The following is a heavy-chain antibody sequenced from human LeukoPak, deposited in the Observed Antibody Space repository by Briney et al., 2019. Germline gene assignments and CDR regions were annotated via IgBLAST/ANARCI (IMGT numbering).Heavy chain of an antibody. D-gene: IGHD2-2*01. Sequence: GGSLRLSCAASGFTFSSYAMSWVGQAPGKGLEWVSAISGSGGNTYYADSVKGRFTISRDNSKNTLFLQMNSLRAEDTAVYYCARNLGVIVPAAAFDYWGQGTLVTVSS. CDR2: ISGSGGNT. CDR3: ARNLGVIVPAAAFDY. CDR1: GFTFSSYA. V-gene: IGHV3-23*01. J-gene: IGHJ4*02.